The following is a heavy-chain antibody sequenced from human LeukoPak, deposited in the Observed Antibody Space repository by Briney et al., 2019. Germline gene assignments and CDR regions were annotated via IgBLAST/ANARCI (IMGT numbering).Heavy chain of an antibody. CDR1: GYTFTGYY. J-gene: IGHJ6*02. CDR3: ARRQQQLVRGEIVYYGMDV. Sequence: GASVKVSCKASGYTFTGYYMHWVRQAPGQGLEWMGWINPNSGGTNYAQKFQGRVTMTRDTSISTAYMELSRLRSDDTAVYYCARRQQQLVRGEIVYYGMDVWGQGTTVTVSS. V-gene: IGHV1-2*02. CDR2: INPNSGGT. D-gene: IGHD6-13*01.